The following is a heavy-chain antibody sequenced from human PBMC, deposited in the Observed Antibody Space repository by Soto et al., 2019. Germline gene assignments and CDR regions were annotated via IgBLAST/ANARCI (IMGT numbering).Heavy chain of an antibody. Sequence: QVQLQESGPGLVKSSETLSLTCSVSGASISSSGYYWGWIRQSPGKGLEWIGRVTSSGTTHHNPSLKSRVTFSLDTSKNQFTLRLRSVTVADGAVYYCARREEATDQQLIDGFYYYGMDVWGRGTTVTVSS. J-gene: IGHJ6*02. V-gene: IGHV4-39*01. CDR2: VTSSGTT. CDR3: ARREEATDQQLIDGFYYYGMDV. D-gene: IGHD6-13*01. CDR1: GASISSSGYY.